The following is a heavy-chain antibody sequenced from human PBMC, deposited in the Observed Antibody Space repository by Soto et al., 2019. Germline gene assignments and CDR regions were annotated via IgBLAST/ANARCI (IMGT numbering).Heavy chain of an antibody. V-gene: IGHV4-31*03. Sequence: PSETLSLTCTVSGGSISSGGYYWSWIRQHPGKGLEWIGYIYYSGSTYYNPSLKSRVTISVDTSKNQFSLKLSSVTAADTAVYYCARGIAARPLPYYYDMDVWGKGTTVTVSS. CDR1: GGSISSGGYY. CDR3: ARGIAARPLPYYYDMDV. J-gene: IGHJ6*03. D-gene: IGHD6-6*01. CDR2: IYYSGST.